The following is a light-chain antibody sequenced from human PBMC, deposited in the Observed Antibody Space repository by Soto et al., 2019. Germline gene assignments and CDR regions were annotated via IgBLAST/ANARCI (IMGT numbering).Light chain of an antibody. Sequence: EIVMTQSPATLSVSPGERATLSCRASQSVSTNLAWYQQKAGQAPRLLMYDASNRATGIPARFSGSGSGTDFTLTISSLEPEDFAVYYCQQRSNWPLTFGQGTRLEIK. J-gene: IGKJ5*01. CDR2: DAS. CDR1: QSVSTN. V-gene: IGKV3-11*01. CDR3: QQRSNWPLT.